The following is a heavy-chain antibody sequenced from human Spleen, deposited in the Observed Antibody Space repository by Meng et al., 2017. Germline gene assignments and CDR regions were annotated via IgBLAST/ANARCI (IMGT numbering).Heavy chain of an antibody. Sequence: VEVWRWDAGRLKPSQSLYLPCVVSGGSFSDYYWSWIRQPPGKGLEWIGEINHSGSTNYNPSLESRATISVDTSQNNLSLKLSSVTAADSAVYYCARGPTTMAHDFDYWGQGTLVTVSS. CDR2: INHSGST. CDR3: ARGPTTMAHDFDY. J-gene: IGHJ4*02. D-gene: IGHD4-11*01. CDR1: GGSFSDYY. V-gene: IGHV4-34*01.